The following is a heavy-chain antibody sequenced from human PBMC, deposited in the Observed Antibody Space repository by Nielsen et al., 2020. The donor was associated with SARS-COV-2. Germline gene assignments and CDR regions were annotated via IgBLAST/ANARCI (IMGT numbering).Heavy chain of an antibody. CDR1: GDSVSSNSAA. CDR2: TYYRSKWYN. CDR3: ARDAHSSGPYYYYYMDV. D-gene: IGHD6-19*01. J-gene: IGHJ6*03. V-gene: IGHV6-1*01. Sequence: SCAISGDSVSSNSAAWNWIRQSPSRGLEWLGRTYYRSKWYNDYAVSVKSRITINPDTSKNQFSLQLNSVTPEDTAVYYCARDAHSSGPYYYYYMDVWGKGTTVTVSS.